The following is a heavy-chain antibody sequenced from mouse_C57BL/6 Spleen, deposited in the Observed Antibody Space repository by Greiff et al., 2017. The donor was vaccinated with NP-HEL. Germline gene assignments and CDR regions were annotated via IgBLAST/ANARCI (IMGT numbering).Heavy chain of an antibody. D-gene: IGHD1-1*01. Sequence: QVQLQQPGTELVKPGASVKLSCKASGYTFTSYWMHWVKQRPGQGLEWIGNINPSNGGTNYNEKFKSKATLTVDKTSSTAYMPLSSLTSEDSAVYYCARFITPVVAFDYWGQGTTLTVSS. CDR3: ARFITPVVAFDY. V-gene: IGHV1-53*01. J-gene: IGHJ2*01. CDR2: INPSNGGT. CDR1: GYTFTSYW.